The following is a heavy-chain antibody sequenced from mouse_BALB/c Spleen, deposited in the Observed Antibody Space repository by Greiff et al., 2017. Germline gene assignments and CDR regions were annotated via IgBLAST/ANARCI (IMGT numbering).Heavy chain of an antibody. CDR1: GYTFTDYA. V-gene: IGHV1S137*01. Sequence: QVQLQQSGAELVRPGVSVKISCKGSGYTFTDYAMHWVKQSHAKSLEWIGVISTYYGDASYNQKFKGKATMTADKSSSTAYMELARLTSEDSAIYYCASAPLCDGYAMDYWGQGTSVTVSS. D-gene: IGHD1-1*01. J-gene: IGHJ4*01. CDR2: ISTYYGDA. CDR3: ASAPLCDGYAMDY.